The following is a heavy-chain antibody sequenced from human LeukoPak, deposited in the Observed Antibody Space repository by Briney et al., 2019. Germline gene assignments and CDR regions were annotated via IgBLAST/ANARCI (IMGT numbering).Heavy chain of an antibody. CDR1: GGSISSYY. V-gene: IGHV4-59*08. J-gene: IGHJ3*02. D-gene: IGHD2-2*01. CDR3: ARRGPAAIDDAFDI. CDR2: IYYSGST. Sequence: SETLSLTRTVSGGSISSYYWSWIRQPPGKGLEWIGYIYYSGSTNYNPSLKSRVTISVDTSKNQFSLKLSSVTAADTAVYYCARRGPAAIDDAFDIWGQGTMVTVSS.